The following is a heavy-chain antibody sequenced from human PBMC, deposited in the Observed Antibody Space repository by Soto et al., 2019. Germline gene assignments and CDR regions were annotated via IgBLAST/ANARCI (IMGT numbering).Heavy chain of an antibody. D-gene: IGHD1-7*01. J-gene: IGHJ5*02. CDR3: ARGMNYDPGPSWFDP. V-gene: IGHV6-1*01. Sequence: SQTLSLTCAISGDSVSSNSAAWNWIRQSPSRGLEWLGRTYYRSKWYNDYAVSVKSRITINPDTSKNQFSLQLNSVTPEVLFFYYCARGMNYDPGPSWFDPWGQGTLVTVSS. CDR2: TYYRSKWYN. CDR1: GDSVSSNSAA.